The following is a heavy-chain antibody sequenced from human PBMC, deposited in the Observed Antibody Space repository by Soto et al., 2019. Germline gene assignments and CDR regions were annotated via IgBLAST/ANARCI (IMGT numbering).Heavy chain of an antibody. CDR2: TYYRSKWYN. J-gene: IGHJ6*03. Sequence: SQTLSLTCAISGDSVSSNSAAWNWIRQSPSRGLEWLGRTYYRSKWYNDYAVSVKSRITINPDTSKNQFSLQLNSVTPEDTAVYYCARGITIFGVVYYYYYMDVWGKGTTVTVSS. D-gene: IGHD3-3*01. V-gene: IGHV6-1*01. CDR1: GDSVSSNSAA. CDR3: ARGITIFGVVYYYYYMDV.